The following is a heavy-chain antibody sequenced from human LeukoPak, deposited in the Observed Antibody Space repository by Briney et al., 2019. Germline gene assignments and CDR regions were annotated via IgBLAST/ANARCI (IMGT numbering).Heavy chain of an antibody. CDR3: ARDPCCYSSSWGPYLDY. J-gene: IGHJ4*02. CDR2: IKADGSEK. Sequence: GGSLRLSCAASGFTFSNYWISWVRQAPEKGLEWVANIKADGSEKQYVDSVKGRFTISRDNAKNSLYLQMNSLRAEDTAVYYCARDPCCYSSSWGPYLDYWGQGTLVTVSS. CDR1: GFTFSNYW. D-gene: IGHD2-2*01. V-gene: IGHV3-7*01.